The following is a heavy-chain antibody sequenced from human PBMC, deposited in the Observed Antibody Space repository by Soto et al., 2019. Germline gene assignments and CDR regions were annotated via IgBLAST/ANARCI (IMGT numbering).Heavy chain of an antibody. CDR2: IWYDGSNK. V-gene: IGHV3-33*01. Sequence: QVQLVESGGGVVQPGRSLRLSCAASGFTFSSYGMHWVRQAPGKGLEWVAVIWYDGSNKYYADSVKGRFTISRDNSKNTLYLQMNSLRAEDTAVYYCARDDQPLGSYYAFDILGQGTMVTVSS. D-gene: IGHD1-26*01. CDR1: GFTFSSYG. CDR3: ARDDQPLGSYYAFDI. J-gene: IGHJ3*02.